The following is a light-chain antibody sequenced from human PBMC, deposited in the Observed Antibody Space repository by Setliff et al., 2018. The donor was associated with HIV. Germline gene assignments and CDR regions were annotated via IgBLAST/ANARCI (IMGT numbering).Light chain of an antibody. Sequence: ELTQAPSVSVAPGQTARITCGGNNVGRKSLHWYQQKTGQAPLLVIYYDSDRPSGIPERFSGSNFGNTATLTISRVEAGDEADYYCQVWDSSTDHWVFGVGTKVTVL. CDR3: QVWDSSTDHWV. V-gene: IGLV3-21*04. CDR1: NVGRKS. J-gene: IGLJ3*02. CDR2: YDS.